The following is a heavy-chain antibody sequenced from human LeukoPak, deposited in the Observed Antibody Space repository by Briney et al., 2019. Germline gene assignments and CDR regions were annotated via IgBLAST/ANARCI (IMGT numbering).Heavy chain of an antibody. J-gene: IGHJ3*02. D-gene: IGHD3-22*01. CDR1: GYTFTSYH. Sequence: GASVKVSCKASGYTFTSYHMHWVRQAPGQGLEWMGIINPSGGSTSYAQKFQGRVTMTRDMSTSTVYMELSSLRAEDTAVYYCAKGLYYDSSPDIWGQGTMVTVSS. V-gene: IGHV1-46*01. CDR3: AKGLYYDSSPDI. CDR2: INPSGGST.